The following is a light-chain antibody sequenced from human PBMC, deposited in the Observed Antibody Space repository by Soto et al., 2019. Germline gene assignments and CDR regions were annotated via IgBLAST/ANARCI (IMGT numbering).Light chain of an antibody. V-gene: IGLV2-23*01. J-gene: IGLJ7*01. CDR3: CSYAGSITV. CDR1: SSNVGNYIL. Sequence: QSVLTQPASVSGSPGQSITISCTGTSSNVGNYILVSWYQQHPDKAPKLIIYEGTKRPSGVSTRFSGSKSGNTASLTISGLQAEDEADYYCCSYAGSITVFGGGTQLTVL. CDR2: EGT.